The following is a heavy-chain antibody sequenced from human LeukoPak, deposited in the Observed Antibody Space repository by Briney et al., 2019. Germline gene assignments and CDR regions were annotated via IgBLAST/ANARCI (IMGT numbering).Heavy chain of an antibody. CDR3: ARGRYYGMDV. Sequence: PGGSLRLSCEASEFTFSTYAMHWVRQAPGKGLVWVSRVNSDGSSTTYADSVKGRFTISRDNAKNTLYLQMNSLRAEDTAVYYCARGRYYGMDVWGQGTTVTVSS. CDR1: EFTFSTYA. CDR2: VNSDGSST. J-gene: IGHJ6*02. V-gene: IGHV3-74*01.